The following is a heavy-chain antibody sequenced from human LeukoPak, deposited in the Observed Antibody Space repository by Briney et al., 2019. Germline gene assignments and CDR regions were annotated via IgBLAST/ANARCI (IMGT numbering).Heavy chain of an antibody. CDR1: GYTFTGYY. V-gene: IGHV1-2*06. CDR3: ARDGSSGPSWYAFDI. J-gene: IGHJ3*02. CDR2: INPNSGGT. Sequence: ASVKVSCKASGYTFTGYYMHWVRQAPGQGLEWMGRINPNSGGTNYAQKFQGRVTMTRDTSISTAYMELSRLRSDDTAVYYCARDGSSGPSWYAFDIWGQGTMVTVSS. D-gene: IGHD3-22*01.